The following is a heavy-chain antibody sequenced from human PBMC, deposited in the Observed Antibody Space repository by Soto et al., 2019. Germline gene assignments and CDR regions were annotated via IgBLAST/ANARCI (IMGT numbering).Heavy chain of an antibody. J-gene: IGHJ6*02. V-gene: IGHV3-11*01. CDR3: ARASSGSYYYYGMDV. D-gene: IGHD3-22*01. CDR1: GFTFSVYY. CDR2: ISSSGSTI. Sequence: LRLSCAASGFTFSVYYMSWIRQAPGKGLEWVSYISSSGSTIYYADSVKGRFTISRDNAKNSLYLQMNSLRAEDTAVYYCARASSGSYYYYGMDVWGRGTTVTVSS.